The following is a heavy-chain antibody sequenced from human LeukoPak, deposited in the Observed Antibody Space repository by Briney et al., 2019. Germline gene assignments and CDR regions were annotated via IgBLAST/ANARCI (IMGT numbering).Heavy chain of an antibody. Sequence: GGSLRLSCAASGFTFSSYAMHWVRQAPGKGLEWVAVISYDGSNKYYADSVKGRFTISRDNSKNTLYLQMNSLRAEDTAIYYCARDRMAARLGSHYYYGMDVWGPGTTVTVSS. D-gene: IGHD6-6*01. J-gene: IGHJ6*02. V-gene: IGHV3-30-3*01. CDR3: ARDRMAARLGSHYYYGMDV. CDR2: ISYDGSNK. CDR1: GFTFSSYA.